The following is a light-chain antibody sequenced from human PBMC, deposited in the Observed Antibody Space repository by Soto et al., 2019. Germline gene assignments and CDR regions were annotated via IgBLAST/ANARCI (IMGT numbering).Light chain of an antibody. CDR1: SASVSTNYY. CDR3: VLYMGSGIWV. V-gene: IGLV8-61*01. CDR2: STN. Sequence: QTVVTQEPSFSVSPGGTVTLPCGLTSASVSTNYYPSGYQQTPGQAPRTLIYSTNTRSSGVPDRFSGSILGNKAALTITGAKADDESDYYCVLYMGSGIWVFGGGTKLTVL. J-gene: IGLJ3*02.